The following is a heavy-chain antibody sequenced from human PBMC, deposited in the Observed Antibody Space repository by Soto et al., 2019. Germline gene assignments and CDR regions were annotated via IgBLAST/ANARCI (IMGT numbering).Heavy chain of an antibody. CDR3: ARDLFYDYSNYYYYYMDV. J-gene: IGHJ6*03. Sequence: GGSLRLSCAASGFTFSDYYMSWIRQAPGKGLEWVSYISSSGSTIYYADSVKGRFTISRDNAKNSLYLQMNSLRAEDTAVYYCARDLFYDYSNYYYYYMDVWGKGTTVTVSS. CDR1: GFTFSDYY. CDR2: ISSSGSTI. D-gene: IGHD4-4*01. V-gene: IGHV3-11*01.